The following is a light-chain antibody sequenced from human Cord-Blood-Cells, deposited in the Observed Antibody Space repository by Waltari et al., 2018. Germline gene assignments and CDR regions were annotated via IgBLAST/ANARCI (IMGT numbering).Light chain of an antibody. CDR1: SSNIGSNT. CDR2: SNN. CDR3: AAWDDSLNGWV. J-gene: IGLJ3*02. Sequence: TISCSGSSSNIGSNTVNWYQQHPGTAPKLLIYSNNQRPSGVPDRFSGSKSGTSASLTISGLQSEDESDYYCAAWDDSLNGWVFGGGTKLTVL. V-gene: IGLV1-44*01.